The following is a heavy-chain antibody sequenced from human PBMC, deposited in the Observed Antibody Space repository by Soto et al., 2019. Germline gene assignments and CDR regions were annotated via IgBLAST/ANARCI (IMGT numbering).Heavy chain of an antibody. CDR2: IYYSGST. D-gene: IGHD2-2*01. Sequence: SETLSLTCTVSGGSISSGDYYWSWIRQPPGKGLEWIGYIYYSGSTYYNPSLKSRVTISVDTSKNQFSLKLSSVTAADTAVYYCARSGRSWVVPAAIDYWGQGTLVTVSS. CDR1: GGSISSGDYY. J-gene: IGHJ4*02. CDR3: ARSGRSWVVPAAIDY. V-gene: IGHV4-30-4*01.